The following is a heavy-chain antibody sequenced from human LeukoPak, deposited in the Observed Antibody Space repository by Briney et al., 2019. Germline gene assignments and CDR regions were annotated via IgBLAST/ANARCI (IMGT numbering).Heavy chain of an antibody. V-gene: IGHV3-30*18. CDR1: GFTFSNYG. D-gene: IGHD2-15*01. CDR3: AKDTSSLGGYCSGGSCYSSGAFDI. Sequence: GGSLRLSCAASGFTFSNYGMHWVRQAPGKGLEWVAVISYDGSNKYYADSVKGRFTISRDNSKNTLYLQMNSLRAEDTAVYYCAKDTSSLGGYCSGGSCYSSGAFDIWGQGTMVTVSS. CDR2: ISYDGSNK. J-gene: IGHJ3*02.